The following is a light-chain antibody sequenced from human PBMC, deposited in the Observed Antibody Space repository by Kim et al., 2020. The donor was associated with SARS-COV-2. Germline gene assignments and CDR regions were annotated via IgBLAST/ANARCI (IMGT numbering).Light chain of an antibody. J-gene: IGKJ1*01. CDR2: GAS. CDR3: QQYGNSPRT. V-gene: IGKV3-20*01. CDR1: QSVTSSY. Sequence: SPGQSAPLSCRASQSVTSSYLAWYQQKPGQAPRLLIYGASSRATGIPDRFSGSGSGTDFTLTISRLEPEDFAVYYCQQYGNSPRTFGQGTKVDIK.